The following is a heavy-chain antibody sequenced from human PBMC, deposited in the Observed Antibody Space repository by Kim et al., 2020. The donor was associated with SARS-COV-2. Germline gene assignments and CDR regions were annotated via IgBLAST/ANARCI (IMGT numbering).Heavy chain of an antibody. CDR3: VKLSSDWGY. CDR1: GFSFSTYS. Sequence: GGSLRLSCAASGFSFSTYSINWVRQAPGKGLEWVASINGSSTYIYYAESVKGRFTISRDNAKNSLSLQMNSLRAEDTAVYYCVKLSSDWGYWGQGSLVTASS. CDR2: INGSSTYI. J-gene: IGHJ4*02. D-gene: IGHD6-25*01. V-gene: IGHV3-21*01.